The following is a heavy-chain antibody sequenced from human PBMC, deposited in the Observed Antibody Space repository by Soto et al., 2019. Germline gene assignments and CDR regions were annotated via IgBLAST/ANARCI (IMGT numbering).Heavy chain of an antibody. Sequence: GGSLRLSCAASGFTFSSYSMNWVRQAPGKGLEWVSYISSSSSTIYYADSVKGRFTISRDNAKNSLYKQMNSLRAEDTAVYYCARDLLPGYCSGGSCYSLVDAFDISGQGTMVTVSS. V-gene: IGHV3-48*01. CDR1: GFTFSSYS. J-gene: IGHJ3*02. CDR2: ISSSSSTI. D-gene: IGHD2-15*01. CDR3: ARDLLPGYCSGGSCYSLVDAFDI.